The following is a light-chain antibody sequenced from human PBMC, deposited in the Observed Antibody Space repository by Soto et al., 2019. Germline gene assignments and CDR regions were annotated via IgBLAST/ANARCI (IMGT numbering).Light chain of an antibody. V-gene: IGKV1-39*01. CDR3: HQSYSTPQT. CDR2: AAS. J-gene: IGKJ1*01. Sequence: DIQMPQSQSSLSASVGDRVTITCRANQSVSDSLNWYQQKPGKVPKLLIYAASSLRSGVPSRISGSGSGTDFTLTISSLQPEEFATYDGHQSYSTPQTFGQGTKVDVK. CDR1: QSVSDS.